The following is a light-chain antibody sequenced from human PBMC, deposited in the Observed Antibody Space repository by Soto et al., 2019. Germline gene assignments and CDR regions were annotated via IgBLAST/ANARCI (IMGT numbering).Light chain of an antibody. J-gene: IGKJ1*01. CDR3: QQYHSYRT. CDR2: DVS. Sequence: DIQMTQSPSTLSASVGDRVTITCRASQSISKWLAWYQQKPGKAPKLLMYDVSSLESGVPSRFSGSGSGTEFTLTICSLQSDDFATYFCQQYHSYRTVGQGTKVDIK. V-gene: IGKV1-5*01. CDR1: QSISKW.